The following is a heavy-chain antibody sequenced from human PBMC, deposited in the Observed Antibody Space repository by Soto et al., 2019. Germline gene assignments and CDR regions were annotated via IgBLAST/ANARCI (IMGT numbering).Heavy chain of an antibody. CDR3: ARDPSMVRGVAFDY. CDR2: IIPIFGTA. J-gene: IGHJ4*02. V-gene: IGHV1-69*13. CDR1: GYTFTSYA. Sequence: SVKVSCKASGYTFTSYAMHWVRQAPGQRLGWMGWIIPIFGTANYAQKFQGRVTITADESTSTAYMELSSLRSEDTAVYYCARDPSMVRGVAFDYWGQGTPVTVSS. D-gene: IGHD3-10*01.